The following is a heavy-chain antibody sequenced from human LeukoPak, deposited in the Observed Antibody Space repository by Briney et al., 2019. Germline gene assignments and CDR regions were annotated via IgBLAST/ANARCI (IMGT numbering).Heavy chain of an antibody. CDR3: ARAIGGSYCRFYFDY. J-gene: IGHJ4*02. V-gene: IGHV1-3*01. Sequence: ASVKVSCKASGYTFTSYAMHWVRQAPGQRLEWMGWINAGNGNTKYSQKFQGRVTITRDTSASTAYMELSSLRSEDTAVYYCARAIGGSYCRFYFDYWGQGTLVTVSS. D-gene: IGHD1-26*01. CDR1: GYTFTSYA. CDR2: INAGNGNT.